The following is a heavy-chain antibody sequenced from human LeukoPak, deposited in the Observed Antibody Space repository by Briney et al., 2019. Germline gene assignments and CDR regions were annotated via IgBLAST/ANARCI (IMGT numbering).Heavy chain of an antibody. CDR3: ATKYSSGWYPYYYYYGMDV. Sequence: GASVKVSCKASGYTFTSYDINWVRQATGQGLEWMGWMNPNSGNTGYAQKFQGRVTMTRNTSISTAYMELSSLRSEDTAVYYCATKYSSGWYPYYYYYGMDVWGQGTTVTVSS. CDR2: MNPNSGNT. D-gene: IGHD6-19*01. J-gene: IGHJ6*02. V-gene: IGHV1-8*01. CDR1: GYTFTSYD.